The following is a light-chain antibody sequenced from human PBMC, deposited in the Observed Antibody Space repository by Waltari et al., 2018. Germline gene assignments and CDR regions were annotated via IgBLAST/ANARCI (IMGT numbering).Light chain of an antibody. J-gene: IGLJ2*01. CDR2: VNN. Sequence: QSVLTQPPSVSGTPGQRVTISCSGSTSNIGAGPDVHWYQHLPGTAPKLLIYVNNNRPSGVPDRVSGSKSGTSASLAITGLQADDEADYFCQSFDNMLSGGVVFGGGTKLAVL. CDR1: TSNIGAGPD. CDR3: QSFDNMLSGGVV. V-gene: IGLV1-40*01.